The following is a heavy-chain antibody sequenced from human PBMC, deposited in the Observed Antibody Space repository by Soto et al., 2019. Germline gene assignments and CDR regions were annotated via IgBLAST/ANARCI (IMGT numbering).Heavy chain of an antibody. J-gene: IGHJ6*02. Sequence: QVQLMQSGAEIKKPGSSVKVSCKTYGDNFKQNVFTWVRQAPGQGLEWMGGTIPALGKTHYIEKFQGRVTITVDDATRTVYMEVLALTSEDPAIYYCARGPFLPSALDVWGQGTTVTVSS. CDR1: GDNFKQNV. CDR3: ARGPFLPSALDV. V-gene: IGHV1-69*01. CDR2: TIPALGKT.